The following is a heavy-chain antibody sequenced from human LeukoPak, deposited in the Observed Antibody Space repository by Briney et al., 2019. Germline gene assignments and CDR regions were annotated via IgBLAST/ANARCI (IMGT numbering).Heavy chain of an antibody. CDR1: GFTFSSYG. J-gene: IGHJ4*02. V-gene: IGHV3-15*01. D-gene: IGHD2-21*02. Sequence: GGSLRLSCAASGFTFSSYGMSWVRQAPGKGLEWVGRIKSKTDGGTTDYAAPVKGRFTISRDDSKNTLYLQMNSLKTEDTAVYYCTTEPGVTKDYWGQGTLVTVSS. CDR3: TTEPGVTKDY. CDR2: IKSKTDGGTT.